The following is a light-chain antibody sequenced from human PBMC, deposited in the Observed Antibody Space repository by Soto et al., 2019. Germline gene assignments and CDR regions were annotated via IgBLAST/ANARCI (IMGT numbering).Light chain of an antibody. CDR3: QHLNTYPLT. J-gene: IGKJ4*01. CDR1: QGIRSF. CDR2: GAS. Sequence: DIQLTQSPSFLSASIGDRVTITCRASQGIRSFLAWYQQKPGKAPNLLISGASILRTGVPSRFSGSVSGTEFTLTISSLQPDDFATYYCQHLNTYPLTFGGGTKVEI. V-gene: IGKV1-9*01.